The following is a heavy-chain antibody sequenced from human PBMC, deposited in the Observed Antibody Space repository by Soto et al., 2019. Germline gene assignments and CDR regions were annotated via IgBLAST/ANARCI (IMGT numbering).Heavy chain of an antibody. CDR2: IYPGDSDT. J-gene: IGHJ4*02. CDR1: GYSFASYW. CDR3: ARHGFGWTTVTTAVYYFDN. D-gene: IGHD4-17*01. V-gene: IGHV5-51*01. Sequence: EVQLVQSGAEVKKPGESLKISCKGSGYSFASYWIGWVRQMPGKGLEWMGIIYPGDSDTRYSPSFQGQVTISADKSISTAYLQWSSLKASDTAMYYCARHGFGWTTVTTAVYYFDNWGQGTLVTVSS.